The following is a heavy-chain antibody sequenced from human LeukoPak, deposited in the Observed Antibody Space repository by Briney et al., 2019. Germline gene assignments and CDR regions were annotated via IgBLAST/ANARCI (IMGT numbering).Heavy chain of an antibody. CDR1: GGYLSSYY. V-gene: IGHV4-59*01. J-gene: IGHJ4*02. D-gene: IGHD3-22*01. Sequence: SETLSLTCTVSGGYLSSYYWSWIRQPPGKGLEWIGYIYYSGSTNYNPSLKSRVTISVDTSKNQFSLKLSSVTAADTAMYYCAGYDSSGYGYYWGQGTLVTVSS. CDR3: AGYDSSGYGYY. CDR2: IYYSGST.